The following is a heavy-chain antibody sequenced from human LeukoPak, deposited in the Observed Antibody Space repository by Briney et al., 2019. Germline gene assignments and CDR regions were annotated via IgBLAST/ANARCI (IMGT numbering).Heavy chain of an antibody. J-gene: IGHJ3*02. CDR1: GNSISNYH. D-gene: IGHD1-1*01. V-gene: IGHV4-59*01. CDR2: VYYSGST. Sequence: SETLSLTCTVSGNSISNYHWTWIRQPPGKGLEWIGYVYYSGSTNYNPSLKSRVTISVDTSKNQFSLKLSSVTAADTAVYYCARDLGTGTTPLGAFDIWGQGTMVTVSS. CDR3: ARDLGTGTTPLGAFDI.